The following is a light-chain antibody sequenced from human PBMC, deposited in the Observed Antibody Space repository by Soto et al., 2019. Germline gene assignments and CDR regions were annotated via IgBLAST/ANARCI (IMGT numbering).Light chain of an antibody. J-gene: IGLJ2*01. Sequence: QSVLTQPPSASGTPGQRVTISCSGSTSNVGINSVFWYQHLPGTAPKLLIYRSNQRASGVPDRFSGSKSGTSASLAISGLRSEDEADYSCAAWDDSLSGQVFGGGTKVTVL. CDR3: AAWDDSLSGQV. V-gene: IGLV1-47*01. CDR1: TSNVGINS. CDR2: RSN.